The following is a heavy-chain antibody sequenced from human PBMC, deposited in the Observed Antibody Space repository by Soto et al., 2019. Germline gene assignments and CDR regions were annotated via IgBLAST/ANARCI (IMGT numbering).Heavy chain of an antibody. J-gene: IGHJ4*02. CDR1: GGSISSGGYS. D-gene: IGHD1-1*01. Sequence: PSETLSLTCAVSGGSISSGGYSWSWIRQPPGKGLEWIGYIYHSGSIYYNPSLKSRVTISVDRSKNQFSLKLSSVTSADTAIYYCARTARVHAFWGPGILVTVSS. CDR3: ARTARVHAF. V-gene: IGHV4-30-2*02. CDR2: IYHSGSI.